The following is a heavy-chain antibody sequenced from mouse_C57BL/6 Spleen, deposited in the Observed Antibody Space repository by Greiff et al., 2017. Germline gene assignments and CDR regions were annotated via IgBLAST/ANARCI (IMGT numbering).Heavy chain of an antibody. V-gene: IGHV1-82*01. D-gene: IGHD3-1*01. CDR3: AIARDYAMDY. Sequence: LQESGPELVKPGASVKISCKASGYAFSSSWMNWVKQRPGKGLEWIGRIYPGDGDTNYNGKFKGKATLTADKSSSTAYMQLSSLTSEDSAVYFCAIARDYAMDYWGQGTSVTVSS. CDR1: GYAFSSSW. CDR2: IYPGDGDT. J-gene: IGHJ4*01.